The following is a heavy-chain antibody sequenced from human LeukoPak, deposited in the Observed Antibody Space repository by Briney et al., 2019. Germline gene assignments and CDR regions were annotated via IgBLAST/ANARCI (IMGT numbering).Heavy chain of an antibody. J-gene: IGHJ4*02. CDR1: GGSISSGCYY. CDR2: IYYSGST. Sequence: SETLSLTCTVSGGSISSGCYYWSWIRQHPGKGLEWIGYIYYSGSTYYNPSLKSRVTISVDTSKNQFSLKLSSVTAADTAVYYCARVRNADYDILTGYFDYWGQGTLVTVSS. V-gene: IGHV4-31*03. D-gene: IGHD3-9*01. CDR3: ARVRNADYDILTGYFDY.